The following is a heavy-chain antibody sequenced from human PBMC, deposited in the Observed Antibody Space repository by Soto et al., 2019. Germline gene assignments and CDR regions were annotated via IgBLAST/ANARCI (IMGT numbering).Heavy chain of an antibody. CDR1: GASVTLSNW. J-gene: IGHJ3*01. Sequence: QMQLQQSGPGLVKPSGTLSLTCTVSGASVTLSNWWTWIRQSPGRGREWIGQAYHRGSTNYNPSLETRVTISVDTSKTQFSLNLTSVTAAGTAVYYCARATDDYGDAYDGWGQGTGVTVSS. CDR2: AYHRGST. V-gene: IGHV4-4*02. CDR3: ARATDDYGDAYDG. D-gene: IGHD4-17*01.